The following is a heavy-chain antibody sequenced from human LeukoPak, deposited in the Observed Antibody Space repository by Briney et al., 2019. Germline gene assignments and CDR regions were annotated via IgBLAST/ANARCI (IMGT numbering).Heavy chain of an antibody. V-gene: IGHV3-23*01. J-gene: IGHJ4*02. CDR2: ISGSGGST. D-gene: IGHD5-18*01. CDR1: GFTFSSYA. CDR3: AKAPIQLWLRGVFDY. Sequence: GGSLRLSCAASGFTFSSYAMSWVRQAPVKGLEWVSAISGSGGSTYYADSVKGRFTISRDNSKNTLYLQMNSLRAEDTAVYYCAKAPIQLWLRGVFDYWGQGTLVTVSS.